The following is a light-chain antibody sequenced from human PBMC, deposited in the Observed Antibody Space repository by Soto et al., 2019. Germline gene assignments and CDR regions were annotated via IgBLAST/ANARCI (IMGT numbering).Light chain of an antibody. CDR2: DVI. J-gene: IGLJ1*01. V-gene: IGLV2-14*01. CDR1: SSDVGGYNY. CDR3: SSYTSSSTYV. Sequence: QSALTQPASVSGSHGQSITISCTGTSSDVGGYNYVSWYQQHPGKAPKLMIYDVINRPSGVSNRFSGSKSGNTASLTISGLQAEDEADYYCSSYTSSSTYVFGTGTKLTVL.